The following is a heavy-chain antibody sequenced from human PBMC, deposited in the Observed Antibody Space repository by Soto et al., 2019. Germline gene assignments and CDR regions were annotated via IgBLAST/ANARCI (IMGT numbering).Heavy chain of an antibody. CDR1: GDTFTFYS. Sequence: QVQLVKSGAEVKRPGSSVKVSCKASGDTFTFYSINWVRQAPGLGLEWMGRINPILSMSNYAQRFQGRVTMTADKSTSTAYIELSSLRSEDTAIYYSASSYGSGYRAFDYWGQGALVTVSS. CDR3: ASSYGSGYRAFDY. D-gene: IGHD3-10*01. V-gene: IGHV1-69*02. CDR2: INPILSMS. J-gene: IGHJ4*02.